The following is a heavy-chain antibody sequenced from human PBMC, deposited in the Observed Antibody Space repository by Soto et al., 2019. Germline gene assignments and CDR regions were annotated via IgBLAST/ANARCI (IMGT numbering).Heavy chain of an antibody. CDR3: ARDIGSSGWYHDAFDI. V-gene: IGHV1-8*01. J-gene: IGHJ3*02. Sequence: GASVKVSCKASGYTFTSYDINWVRHAAGQGLEWMGWMNPNSGNTGYAQKFQGRVTMTRNTSISTAYMELSSLRSEDTAVYYCARDIGSSGWYHDAFDIWGKGTMVTVSS. CDR1: GYTFTSYD. CDR2: MNPNSGNT. D-gene: IGHD6-19*01.